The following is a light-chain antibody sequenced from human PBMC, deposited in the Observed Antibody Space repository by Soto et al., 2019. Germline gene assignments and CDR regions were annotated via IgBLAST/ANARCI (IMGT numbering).Light chain of an antibody. V-gene: IGKV1D-12*01. CDR2: TAS. Sequence: DIQMTQSPSSVSASVGDRVTITCRASQGISRWLAWYQQKPGKAPKLLIYTASNLQTGVPSRFSGSGSGTDFTLTISSLQPEDFETYYCQQANSFPLTFGGGTKVEIK. CDR3: QQANSFPLT. CDR1: QGISRW. J-gene: IGKJ4*01.